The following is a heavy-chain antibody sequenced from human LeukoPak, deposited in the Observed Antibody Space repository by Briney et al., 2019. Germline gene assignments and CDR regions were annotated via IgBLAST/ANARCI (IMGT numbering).Heavy chain of an antibody. CDR1: GGSISSYY. V-gene: IGHV4-59*01. Sequence: SETLSLTCTVSGGSISSYYWSWIRQPPGKDLEWIGYIYYSGSTNYNPSLKSRVTISVDTSKNQFSLKLSSVTAADTAVYYCAREDDSSGYFDYWGQGTLVTVSS. CDR3: AREDDSSGYFDY. D-gene: IGHD3-22*01. CDR2: IYYSGST. J-gene: IGHJ4*02.